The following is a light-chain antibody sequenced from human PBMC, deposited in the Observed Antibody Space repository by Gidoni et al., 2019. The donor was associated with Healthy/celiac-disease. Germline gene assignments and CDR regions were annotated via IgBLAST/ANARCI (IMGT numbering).Light chain of an antibody. V-gene: IGLV3-1*01. CDR1: QVGDKY. CDR3: QAWDSSTGV. CDR2: QDS. Sequence: SYELTQPPSVPVSPGQTASITCAGDQVGDKYACWYQQKPGQSPVLVIYQDSKRPAGIPERFSGSNSGNTATLTISGTQAMDEADYYWQAWDSSTGVFGGGTKLTVL. J-gene: IGLJ3*02.